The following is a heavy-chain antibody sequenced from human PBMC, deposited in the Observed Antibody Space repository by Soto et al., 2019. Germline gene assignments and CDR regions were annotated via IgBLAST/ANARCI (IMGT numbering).Heavy chain of an antibody. D-gene: IGHD3-22*01. CDR2: INHSGST. CDR1: GVSFSSYY. J-gene: IGHJ4*01. Sequence: SGTLSLTCAASGVSFSSYYWSWVPQPPGKGLEWIGEINHSGSTNYNPSLKSRVTISVDTSKNQFSLKLRSVTAADTAVYFCARPGGYYQAFDQWGQGALVTVSS. CDR3: ARPGGYYQAFDQ. V-gene: IGHV4-34*01.